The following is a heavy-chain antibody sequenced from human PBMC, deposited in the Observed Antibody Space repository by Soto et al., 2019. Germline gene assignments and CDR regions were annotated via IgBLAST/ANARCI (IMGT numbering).Heavy chain of an antibody. D-gene: IGHD3-3*01. CDR2: IYYSGST. Sequence: SETLSLTCTVSDGSVSSGSYYWSWIRQPPGKGLEWIGYIYYSGSTNYNPSLKSRATISVDTSKNQFSLRLSSVSAADTAVYYCARGRITIFGVVNYYYGMDVWGQGTTVTVSS. CDR1: DGSVSSGSYY. CDR3: ARGRITIFGVVNYYYGMDV. V-gene: IGHV4-61*01. J-gene: IGHJ6*02.